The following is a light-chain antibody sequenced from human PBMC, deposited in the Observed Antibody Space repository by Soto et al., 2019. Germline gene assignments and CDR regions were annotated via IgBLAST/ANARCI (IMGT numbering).Light chain of an antibody. J-gene: IGLJ1*01. CDR2: DNN. CDR3: GSWDSSLTYV. CDR1: SSNIGNNF. V-gene: IGLV1-51*01. Sequence: QSVLTQPPSVSSAPGQKVTISCSGSSSNIGNNFVTWYQQLPGTAPKLLIYDNNKRPSGIPDRFSGSQSGTSATLGITGLQTGDEAVYYSGSWDSSLTYVFGTGTKVTVL.